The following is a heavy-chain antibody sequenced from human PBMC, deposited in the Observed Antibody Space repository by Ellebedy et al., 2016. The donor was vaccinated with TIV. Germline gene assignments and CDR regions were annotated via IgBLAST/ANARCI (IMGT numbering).Heavy chain of an antibody. J-gene: IGHJ4*02. CDR2: ISSGSVSTI. CDR3: ARDLRAAAGADY. V-gene: IGHV3-48*04. CDR1: GFSFSSYS. D-gene: IGHD6-13*01. Sequence: GGSLRLSXAASGFSFSSYSMNWVRQAPGKGLEWISYISSGSVSTIKYADSVKGRFTISRDNAKDSLYLQMNSLRAEDTAVYYCARDLRAAAGADYWGQGTLVTVSS.